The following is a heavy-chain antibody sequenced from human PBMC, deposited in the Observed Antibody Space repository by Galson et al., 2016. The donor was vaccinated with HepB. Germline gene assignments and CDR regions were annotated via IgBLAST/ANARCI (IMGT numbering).Heavy chain of an antibody. CDR2: IYSDTST. J-gene: IGHJ3*02. V-gene: IGHV3-69-1*01. D-gene: IGHD2-8*01. Sequence: SLRLSCAASGFAFSVYGMTWVRQAPGQGLEWVSTIYSDTSTYNADSVKGRFTISRDNAKNSLYLQMNSLRAEDTAVYYCARDADYQDTNAHYDVFDIWGQGTMVTVSS. CDR1: GFAFSVYG. CDR3: ARDADYQDTNAHYDVFDI.